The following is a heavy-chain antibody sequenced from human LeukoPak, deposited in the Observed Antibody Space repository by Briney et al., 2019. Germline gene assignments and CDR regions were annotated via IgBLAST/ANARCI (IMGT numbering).Heavy chain of an antibody. D-gene: IGHD6-6*01. J-gene: IGHJ4*02. CDR2: IYPGDSDT. V-gene: IGHV5-51*01. CDR3: ARLEYSSSSHLDY. Sequence: GESLKISCKGPGYRFTSYWIGWVRQMPGKGLEWMGIIYPGDSDTRYSPSFQGQVTISADKSISTAYLQWSSLKASDTAMYYCARLEYSSSSHLDYWGQGTLVTVSS. CDR1: GYRFTSYW.